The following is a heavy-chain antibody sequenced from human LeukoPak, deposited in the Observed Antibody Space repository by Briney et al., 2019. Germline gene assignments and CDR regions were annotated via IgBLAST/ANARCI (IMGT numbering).Heavy chain of an antibody. J-gene: IGHJ4*02. CDR2: IWYDGSNK. CDR1: GFTFSSYG. V-gene: IGHV3-33*01. CDR3: ARDGPEYSSGWFIDY. D-gene: IGHD6-19*01. Sequence: PGGSLRLSCAASGFTFSSYGMHWVRQAPGKGLEWVAVIWYDGSNKYYADSVKGRFTISRDNSKNTLYLQMNSLRAEDTAVYHCARDGPEYSSGWFIDYWGQGTLVTVSS.